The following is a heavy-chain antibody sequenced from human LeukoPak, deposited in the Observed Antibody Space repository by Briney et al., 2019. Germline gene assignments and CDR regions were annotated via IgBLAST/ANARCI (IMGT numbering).Heavy chain of an antibody. D-gene: IGHD2-15*01. CDR3: AKDGSGGPEYFDY. CDR2: ISSSSYI. Sequence: GGSLRLSCAASGFTFSSYSMNWVRQAPGKGLEWVSSISSSSYIYYADSVKGRFTISRDNAKNSLYLQMNSLRAEDTAVYYCAKDGSGGPEYFDYWGQGTLVTVSS. CDR1: GFTFSSYS. J-gene: IGHJ4*02. V-gene: IGHV3-21*01.